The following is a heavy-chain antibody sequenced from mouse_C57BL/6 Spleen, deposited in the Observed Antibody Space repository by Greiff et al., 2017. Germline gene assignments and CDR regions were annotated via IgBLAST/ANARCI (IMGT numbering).Heavy chain of an antibody. Sequence: EVKVVESGGGLVQSGRSLRLSCATSGFTFSDFYMEWVRQAPGKGLEWIAASRNKANDYTTEYSASVKGRFIVSRDTSQSILYLQMNALRAEDTAIYYCARDALYDGSTMDYWGQGTSVTVSS. CDR1: GFTFSDFY. CDR2: SRNKANDYTT. V-gene: IGHV7-1*01. CDR3: ARDALYDGSTMDY. J-gene: IGHJ4*01. D-gene: IGHD2-3*01.